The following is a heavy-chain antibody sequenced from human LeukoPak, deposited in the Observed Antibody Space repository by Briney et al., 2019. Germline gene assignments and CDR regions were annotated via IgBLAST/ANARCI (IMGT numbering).Heavy chain of an antibody. CDR2: IKSKNVGGTT. CDR3: TSHAAFDP. V-gene: IGHV3-15*01. Sequence: GGSLRLSCAASGFTFNSYWMNWVRQVPGKGLEWVGRIKSKNVGGTTDYAAPVKGRFTISRDDSKNTVYLQMNSLKIEDTAVYYCTSHAAFDPWGQGTLVTVSS. J-gene: IGHJ5*02. CDR1: GFTFNSYW.